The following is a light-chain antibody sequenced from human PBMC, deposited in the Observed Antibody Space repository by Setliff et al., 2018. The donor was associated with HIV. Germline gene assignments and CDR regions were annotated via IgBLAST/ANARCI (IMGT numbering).Light chain of an antibody. V-gene: IGLV2-14*01. Sequence: QSALTQPASVSGSPGQSITISCTGTSSDVGGYNYVSWYQHHPGKAPKLIIYEVSNRPSGLSNRFSGSKSGNTASLTISGLQAEDEADYYCGAWDTSLAADVFGTGTKVTVL. CDR2: EVS. CDR1: SSDVGGYNY. CDR3: GAWDTSLAADV. J-gene: IGLJ1*01.